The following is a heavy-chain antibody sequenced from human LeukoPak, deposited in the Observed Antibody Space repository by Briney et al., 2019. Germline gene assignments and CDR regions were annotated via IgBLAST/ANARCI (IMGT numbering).Heavy chain of an antibody. CDR1: GFTLGSHS. J-gene: IGHJ4*02. CDR3: ARRGTGPFDY. D-gene: IGHD1-1*01. CDR2: ISSGVTTT. Sequence: GGSLRLSCAASGFTLGSHSMNWVRQAPGKGLEWVSYISSGVTTTYYADSVKGRFTISRDNAKNSLYLQMNSLRDEDTAVYYCARRGTGPFDYWSQGTLVTVSS. V-gene: IGHV3-48*02.